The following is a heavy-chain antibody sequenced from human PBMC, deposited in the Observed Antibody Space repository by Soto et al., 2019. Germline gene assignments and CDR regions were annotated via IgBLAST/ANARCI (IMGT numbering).Heavy chain of an antibody. CDR3: TRAYGAETFDF. D-gene: IGHD3-10*01. V-gene: IGHV1-8*02. CDR2: MNPNSGNT. J-gene: IGHJ5*01. Sequence: AAVKVSCKASGYTFNNYDIHWVRQAPGHGLEWMGWMNPNSGNTGYAQNFRGRVTMTQNTAIGTAYMELSSLRSDDTATYYCTRAYGAETFDFWGQGTRVTVSS. CDR1: GYTFNNYD.